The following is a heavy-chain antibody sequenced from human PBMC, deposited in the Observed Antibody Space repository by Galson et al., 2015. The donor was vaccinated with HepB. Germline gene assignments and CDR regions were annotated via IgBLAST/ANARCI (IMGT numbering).Heavy chain of an antibody. CDR1: GFSFSSFW. D-gene: IGHD1-1*01. Sequence: SLRLSCAASGFSFSSFWMHWVRQAPGKGVVWVSRMMSEGTSTMYADSVKGRFTVSRDNAKNTLYLQMNSLRAEDTGVYYCVSDPSGTTTGWFDPWGQGTLVTVSS. J-gene: IGHJ5*02. CDR2: MMSEGTST. CDR3: VSDPSGTTTGWFDP. V-gene: IGHV3-74*03.